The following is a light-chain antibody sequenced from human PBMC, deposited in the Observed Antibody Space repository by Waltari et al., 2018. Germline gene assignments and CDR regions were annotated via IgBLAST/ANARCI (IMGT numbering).Light chain of an antibody. Sequence: QSVLTQPPSASGTPGQRVTISCSGSSSNIGSNTVNWYQQLPGTAPKLLIYTTDQRPSGVPDRFSVSNAGTSASLAISGLQSEDEADDYCAAWDDSLNVVLFGGGTKLTVL. CDR1: SSNIGSNT. CDR2: TTD. CDR3: AAWDDSLNVVL. V-gene: IGLV1-44*01. J-gene: IGLJ2*01.